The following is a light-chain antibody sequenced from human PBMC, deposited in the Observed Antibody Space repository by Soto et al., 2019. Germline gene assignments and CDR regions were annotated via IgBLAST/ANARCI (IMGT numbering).Light chain of an antibody. CDR2: AAS. CDR1: QSISSY. V-gene: IGKV1-39*01. Sequence: DIQMTQSPSSLSASVGDRVTISCRASQSISSYLNWYQQKPGKAPKLLIYAASSLQGGLPSRFSGSVSETDFTLTISSLQPEDFATYYCQQSYNTPLTFGGGTKVEIK. J-gene: IGKJ4*01. CDR3: QQSYNTPLT.